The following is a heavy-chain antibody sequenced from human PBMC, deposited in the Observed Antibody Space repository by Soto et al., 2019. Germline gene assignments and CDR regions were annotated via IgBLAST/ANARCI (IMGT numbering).Heavy chain of an antibody. J-gene: IGHJ4*02. V-gene: IGHV3-23*01. Sequence: PGGSLRLSCAASGFSIRTYAMSWVRQAPGKGLEWVSGIRDSGDFTYYADFVKGRFTISRDNSKDTLYLQLNTLRAEDTAIYYRAKDASTVGTKFDYWGQGALITVSS. D-gene: IGHD1-1*01. CDR3: AKDASTVGTKFDY. CDR1: GFSIRTYA. CDR2: IRDSGDFT.